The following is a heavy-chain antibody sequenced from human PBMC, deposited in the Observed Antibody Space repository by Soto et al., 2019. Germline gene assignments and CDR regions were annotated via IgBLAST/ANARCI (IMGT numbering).Heavy chain of an antibody. CDR2: IKSKGGGETK. V-gene: IGHV3-15*07. CDR1: GLKFSDAW. Sequence: EVQLVESGGGLVKPGDSLRLSCVVSGLKFSDAWMNWVRQAPGKGLEWVGRIKSKGGGETKDYAAPVKGRFAISRDESRDTVYLRMNSLKTEDTAVYYCAWDNRSHFRTDLWGQGTRVTVSS. J-gene: IGHJ5*02. D-gene: IGHD3-3*02. CDR3: AWDNRSHFRTDL.